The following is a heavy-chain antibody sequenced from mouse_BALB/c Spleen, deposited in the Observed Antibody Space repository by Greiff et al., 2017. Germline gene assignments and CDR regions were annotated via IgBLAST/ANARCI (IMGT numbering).Heavy chain of an antibody. Sequence: EVKLVESGGDLVKPGGSLKLSCAASGFTFSSYGMSWVRQTPDKRLEWVATISSGGSYTYYPDSVKGRFTISRDNAKNTLYLQMSSLKSEDTAMYYCARRVNYDDEGAMDYGGQGTSVTVSS. CDR2: ISSGGSYT. CDR3: ARRVNYDDEGAMDY. CDR1: GFTFSSYG. D-gene: IGHD2-4*01. J-gene: IGHJ4*01. V-gene: IGHV5-6*02.